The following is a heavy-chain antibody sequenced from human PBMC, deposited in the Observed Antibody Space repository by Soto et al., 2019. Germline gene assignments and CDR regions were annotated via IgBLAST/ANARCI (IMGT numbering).Heavy chain of an antibody. CDR3: ARDKITGLFDY. CDR1: GGSFSGYY. J-gene: IGHJ4*02. V-gene: IGHV4-34*01. Sequence: QVQLQQWGAGLLKPSETLSLTCAVYGGSFSGYYWTWIRQPPGTGLEWIGEINHSGSTNYNPSLXXXXXXXXDXXXXXFXXXLXSVTAADTAVXYCARDKITGLFDYWGQGTLVTVSS. D-gene: IGHD2-8*02. CDR2: INHSGST.